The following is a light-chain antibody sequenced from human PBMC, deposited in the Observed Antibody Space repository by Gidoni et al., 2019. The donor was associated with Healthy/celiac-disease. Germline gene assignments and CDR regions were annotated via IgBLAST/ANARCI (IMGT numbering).Light chain of an antibody. CDR2: GAS. CDR3: QQYNNWPPYT. CDR1: QSVSSN. J-gene: IGKJ2*01. Sequence: EIVLTQSLATLSASPGERATLSCRASQSVSSNLAWYQQKPGQAPRLLIYGASTRATGIPARFSGSGSGTEFTLTISSLQSEDFAVYYCQQYNNWPPYTFGQGTKLEIK. V-gene: IGKV3-15*01.